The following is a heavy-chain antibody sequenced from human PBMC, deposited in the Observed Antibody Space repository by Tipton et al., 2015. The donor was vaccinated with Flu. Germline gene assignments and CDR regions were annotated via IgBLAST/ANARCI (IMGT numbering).Heavy chain of an antibody. V-gene: IGHV4-59*01. D-gene: IGHD3-22*01. CDR1: GGSISSYY. Sequence: TLSLTCTVSGGSISSYYWSWIRQPPGKGLEWIGYIYYSGSTNYNPSLKSRVTISVDTSKNQFSLKLSSATAADTAVYYCARLHSYYYDSSGYPHFDYWGQGTLVTVSS. CDR2: IYYSGST. J-gene: IGHJ4*02. CDR3: ARLHSYYYDSSGYPHFDY.